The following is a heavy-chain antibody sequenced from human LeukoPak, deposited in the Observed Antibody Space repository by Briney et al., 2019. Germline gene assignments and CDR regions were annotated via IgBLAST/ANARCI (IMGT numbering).Heavy chain of an antibody. J-gene: IGHJ3*02. CDR3: ARDPDYGDYGAFDI. CDR1: GYTFTSNY. V-gene: IGHV1-69*13. Sequence: ASVKVSCKASGYTFTSNYIHWVRQAPGQGLEWMGGIIPIFGTANYAQKFQGRVTITADESTSTAYMELSSLRSEDTAVYYCARDPDYGDYGAFDIWGQGTMVTVSS. CDR2: IIPIFGTA. D-gene: IGHD4-17*01.